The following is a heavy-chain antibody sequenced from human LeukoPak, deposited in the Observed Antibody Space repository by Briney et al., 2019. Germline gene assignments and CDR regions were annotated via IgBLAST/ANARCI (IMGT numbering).Heavy chain of an antibody. CDR2: IYYSGST. V-gene: IGHV4-30-4*01. J-gene: IGHJ6*03. CDR1: GGSISSGDYY. D-gene: IGHD3-3*01. CDR3: ARDRVGHDFWSGYYPPPFYYYYYYMDV. Sequence: SETLSLTCTVSGGSISSGDYYWSWIRQPPGKGLEWIGYIYYSGSTYYNPSLRSRVTISVDTSKNQFSLKLSSVTAADTAVYYCARDRVGHDFWSGYYPPPFYYYYYYMDVWGKGTTVTVSS.